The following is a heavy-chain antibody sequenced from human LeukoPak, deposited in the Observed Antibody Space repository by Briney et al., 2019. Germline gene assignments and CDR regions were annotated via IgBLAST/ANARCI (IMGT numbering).Heavy chain of an antibody. V-gene: IGHV1-69*05. Sequence: SVKVSCKASGGTFSSYAISWVRQAPGQGLEWMGGIIPIFGTANYAQKFQGRVTITTDESTSTAYMELSSLRSEDTAVYYCARVLGGIVGATGLDYWGQGTLVTVST. CDR2: IIPIFGTA. CDR3: ARVLGGIVGATGLDY. J-gene: IGHJ4*02. D-gene: IGHD1-26*01. CDR1: GGTFSSYA.